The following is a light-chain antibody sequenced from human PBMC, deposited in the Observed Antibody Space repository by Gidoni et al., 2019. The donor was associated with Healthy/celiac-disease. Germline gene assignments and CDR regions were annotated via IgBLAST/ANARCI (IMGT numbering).Light chain of an antibody. CDR1: NLGEKY. CDR2: QDS. CDR3: QAWDSSTAHVV. Sequence: SYELTQPPSVSVSPGQTASITCSGDNLGEKYACWYQQKSGQSPVLVIYQDSKRPSGIPERFSGSNSGNTATLTIIGTQAMDEADYYCQAWDSSTAHVVFGGGTKLTVL. J-gene: IGLJ2*01. V-gene: IGLV3-1*01.